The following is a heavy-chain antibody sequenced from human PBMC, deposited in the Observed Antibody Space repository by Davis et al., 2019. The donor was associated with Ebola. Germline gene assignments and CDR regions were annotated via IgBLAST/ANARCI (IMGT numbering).Heavy chain of an antibody. Sequence: GESLKISCAASGFTFSSYSMNWVRQAPGKGLEWVSAISGSGGSTYYADSVKGRFTISRDNSKNTLYLQMNSLRAEDTAVYYCAKDRWGSWNYVGYFDYWGQGTLVTVSS. D-gene: IGHD1-7*01. CDR3: AKDRWGSWNYVGYFDY. V-gene: IGHV3-23*01. J-gene: IGHJ4*02. CDR2: ISGSGGST. CDR1: GFTFSSYS.